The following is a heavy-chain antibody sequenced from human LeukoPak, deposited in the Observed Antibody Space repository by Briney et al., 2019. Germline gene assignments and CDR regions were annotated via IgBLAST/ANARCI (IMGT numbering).Heavy chain of an antibody. J-gene: IGHJ4*02. CDR3: ARSFSRGVRISFYLGGQYFDY. CDR2: IIPIFGTA. CDR1: GGTFSSYA. Sequence: GASVKVSCKASGGTFSSYAISWVRQAPGQGLEWMGGIIPIFGTANYAQKFQGRVTITTDESTSTAYMELSSLRSEDTAVYYCARSFSRGVRISFYLGGQYFDYWGQGTLVTVSS. V-gene: IGHV1-69*05. D-gene: IGHD3-10*01.